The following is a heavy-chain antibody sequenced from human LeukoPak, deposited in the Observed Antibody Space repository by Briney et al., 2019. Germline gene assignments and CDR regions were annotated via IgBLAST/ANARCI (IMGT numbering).Heavy chain of an antibody. CDR3: ASHYDSSGYYWA. J-gene: IGHJ5*02. CDR2: IIPIFGTA. V-gene: IGHV1-69*05. CDR1: GATFTSYV. D-gene: IGHD3-22*01. Sequence: GSSVKVSCKASGATFTSYVISWVRQPPGQGLEWMGGIIPIFGTANYAQKFQGRVTITTDESTSTAYMELSSLRSEDTAVYYCASHYDSSGYYWAWGQGTLVTVSS.